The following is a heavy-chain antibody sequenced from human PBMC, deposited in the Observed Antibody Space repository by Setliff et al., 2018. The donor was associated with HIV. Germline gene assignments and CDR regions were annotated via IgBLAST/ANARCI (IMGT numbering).Heavy chain of an antibody. Sequence: PSETLSLTCAVSGGSISRSNWWSWVRQPPGKGLEWIGEIYHSGGTNYNPSLKSRVTISVDKSKNQFSLKLSSVTAADTAVYFCARASRWGSIPFDYWGQGTLVTVSS. D-gene: IGHD2-21*01. CDR1: GGSISRSNW. V-gene: IGHV4-4*02. CDR3: ARASRWGSIPFDY. CDR2: IYHSGGT. J-gene: IGHJ4*02.